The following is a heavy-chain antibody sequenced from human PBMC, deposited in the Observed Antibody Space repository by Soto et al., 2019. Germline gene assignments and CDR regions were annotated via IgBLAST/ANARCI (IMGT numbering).Heavy chain of an antibody. CDR2: ISGSGIST. V-gene: IGHV3-23*01. Sequence: DVQLLESGGGLVQPGGSLRLSCAASGFTFRSYAMSWVRQAPGKGLEWVSGISGSGISTHYADSVKGRFTVSRDNSKNTLYLQMNSLRAEDTAVYNCAKAPVGPDWYFELWGRGTLVTVSS. CDR3: AKAPVGPDWYFEL. CDR1: GFTFRSYA. J-gene: IGHJ2*01.